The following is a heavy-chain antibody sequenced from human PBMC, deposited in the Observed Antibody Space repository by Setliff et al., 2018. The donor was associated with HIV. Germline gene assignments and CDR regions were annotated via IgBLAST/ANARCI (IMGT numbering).Heavy chain of an antibody. CDR3: ASHQHNFTGYYYYYYYMAV. V-gene: IGHV4-39*01. CDR1: GGSTRTSGYY. D-gene: IGHD3-9*01. J-gene: IGHJ6*03. CDR2: IYSSGST. Sequence: SETLSLTCTVSGGSTRTSGYYWGWIRQPPGKGREWIGSIYSSGSTYYNPSLKSRVSISVDTSKNQFSLKLSSVTAADTAVYYCASHQHNFTGYYYYYYYMAVWGRGTMVTVSS.